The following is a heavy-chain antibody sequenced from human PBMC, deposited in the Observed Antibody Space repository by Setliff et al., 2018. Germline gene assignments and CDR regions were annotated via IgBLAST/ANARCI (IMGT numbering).Heavy chain of an antibody. CDR2: TTPIFTTA. J-gene: IGHJ6*03. Sequence: SVKVSCKASRGTFSNYAISWVRQAPGQGLEWMGWTTPIFTTANYAQKFQGIVTITRDTSASTADMALSSLRSEDTAVYYCARDNIGYITGIPYYYYYMDVWGKGTTVTVSS. V-gene: IGHV1-69*05. CDR3: ARDNIGYITGIPYYYYYMDV. D-gene: IGHD1-20*01. CDR1: RGTFSNYA.